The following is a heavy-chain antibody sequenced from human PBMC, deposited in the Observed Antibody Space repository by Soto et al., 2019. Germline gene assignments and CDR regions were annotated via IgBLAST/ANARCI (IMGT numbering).Heavy chain of an antibody. Sequence: SETLSLTCTVAGGSLSSYYWSWIRPPPGKGLEWIGYIYCSGTTNYNSSLKSRVTISTGTSKNQFSLKLTSVTAADTAVYFCARTGKFYYYDMSGLPFDPWGPGVLVTVSS. CDR3: ARTGKFYYYDMSGLPFDP. V-gene: IGHV4-59*12. D-gene: IGHD3-22*01. CDR1: GGSLSSYY. CDR2: IYCSGTT. J-gene: IGHJ5*02.